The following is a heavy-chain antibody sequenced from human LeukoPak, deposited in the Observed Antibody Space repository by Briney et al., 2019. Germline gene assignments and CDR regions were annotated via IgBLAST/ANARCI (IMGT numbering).Heavy chain of an antibody. V-gene: IGHV4-59*01. Sequence: SETLSLTCTVSGGSISSYYWSWIRQPPGKGLEWIGYIYYSGSTNYNPSLKSRVTISVDTSKNQFSLKLSSVTAADTAVYYCARRFGGYFDYWGQGTLVTVPS. D-gene: IGHD3-10*01. CDR3: ARRFGGYFDY. J-gene: IGHJ4*02. CDR2: IYYSGST. CDR1: GGSISSYY.